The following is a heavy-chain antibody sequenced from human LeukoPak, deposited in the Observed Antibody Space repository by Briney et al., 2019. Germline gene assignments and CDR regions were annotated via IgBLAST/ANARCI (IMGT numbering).Heavy chain of an antibody. D-gene: IGHD6-19*01. J-gene: IGHJ4*02. CDR3: ARDIVSSGWYEGFDY. V-gene: IGHV3-53*01. Sequence: GGSLRLSCAASGFSFYIYGMSWVRQAPGRGLEWVSVIYAGGSTYYANSVRGRFTFSIDNSKNTLYLQMNSLRAEDTAVYYCARDIVSSGWYEGFDYWGQGTLVAVSS. CDR1: GFSFYIYG. CDR2: IYAGGST.